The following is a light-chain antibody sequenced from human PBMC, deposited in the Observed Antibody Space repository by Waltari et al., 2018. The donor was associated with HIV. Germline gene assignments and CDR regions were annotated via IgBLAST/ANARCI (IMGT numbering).Light chain of an antibody. J-gene: IGKJ2*03. CDR2: DAS. CDR3: QQRTNWPPYS. Sequence: EIVLTQSPATLSLSPGERATLACRASQSVGRYLAWYQQRPGQAPSLLIYDASNRATGIPVRFSGSGSGTVFTLTISSLEPEDFALYYCQQRTNWPPYSFGQGTKLEIK. V-gene: IGKV3-11*01. CDR1: QSVGRY.